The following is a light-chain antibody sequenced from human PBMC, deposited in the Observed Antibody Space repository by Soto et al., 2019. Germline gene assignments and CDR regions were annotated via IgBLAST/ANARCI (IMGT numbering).Light chain of an antibody. CDR1: ESVRNNS. CDR3: HHYGYGADS. V-gene: IGKV3-20*01. Sequence: ELVLTQSPGTLSLSPGERATLSCRASESVRNNSLAWYQQHPGPAPRLLIFGASSRATGIPDRFTGSGSGADFSLTISRLEPEDSEVYFCHHYGYGADSFGQGAKLEI. CDR2: GAS. J-gene: IGKJ2*03.